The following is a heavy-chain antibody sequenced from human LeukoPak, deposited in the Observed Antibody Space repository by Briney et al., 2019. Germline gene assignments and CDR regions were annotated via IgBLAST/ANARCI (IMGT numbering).Heavy chain of an antibody. D-gene: IGHD4-11*01. Sequence: GGSLRLSCAASEFTFDNYTMHWVRQAPGKGLEWVAFISYDGSEKYYADPVKGRFTISRDDSKSTLYLHMNSLRADDTAVYYCARDNSPMTTVSRTYYFFHLDVWGEGTTVTVSS. V-gene: IGHV3-30-3*01. CDR3: ARDNSPMTTVSRTYYFFHLDV. CDR2: ISYDGSEK. CDR1: EFTFDNYT. J-gene: IGHJ6*03.